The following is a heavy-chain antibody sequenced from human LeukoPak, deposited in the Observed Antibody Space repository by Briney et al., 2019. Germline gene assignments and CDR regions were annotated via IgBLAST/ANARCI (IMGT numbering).Heavy chain of an antibody. CDR3: ARWVTTSYYGMDV. V-gene: IGHV3-7*05. CDR1: GFTFNSYW. CDR2: IKPDGSEK. D-gene: IGHD4-17*01. J-gene: IGHJ6*02. Sequence: GGSVRLSCAASGFTFNSYWMTWVRLAPGKGLEWVANIKPDGSEKSYVDFVKGRLTISRDNAENSLYLQMNSLRAEDTAVYYCARWVTTSYYGMDVWGQGTTVTVSS.